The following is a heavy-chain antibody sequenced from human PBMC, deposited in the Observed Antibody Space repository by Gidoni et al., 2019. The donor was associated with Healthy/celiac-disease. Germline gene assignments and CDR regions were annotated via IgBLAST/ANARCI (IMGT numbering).Heavy chain of an antibody. D-gene: IGHD3-3*01. CDR2: ISYDGSNK. CDR3: ARDGSITIFGVAITTRGYYGMDV. Sequence: QVQLVESGGGVVQPGRSLRLSCAASGFTFSSYAMHWVRKAPGKGLEWVAVISYDGSNKYYADSVKGRFTISRDNSKNTLYLQMNSLRAEDTAVYYCARDGSITIFGVAITTRGYYGMDVWGQGTTVTVSS. J-gene: IGHJ6*02. V-gene: IGHV3-30-3*01. CDR1: GFTFSSYA.